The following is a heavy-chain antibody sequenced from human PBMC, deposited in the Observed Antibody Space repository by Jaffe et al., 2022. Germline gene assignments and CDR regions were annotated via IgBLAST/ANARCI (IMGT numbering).Heavy chain of an antibody. CDR1: GGSISSGSYY. CDR2: IYTSGST. V-gene: IGHV4-61*02. Sequence: QVQLQESGPGLVKPSQTLSLTCTVSGGSISSGSYYWSWIRQPAGKGLEWIGRIYTSGSTNYNPSLKSRVTISLETSKNQFSLKLSSVTAADTAVYYCARIAAAGLCFDYWGRGTLVTVSS. D-gene: IGHD6-13*01. J-gene: IGHJ4*02. CDR3: ARIAAAGLCFDY.